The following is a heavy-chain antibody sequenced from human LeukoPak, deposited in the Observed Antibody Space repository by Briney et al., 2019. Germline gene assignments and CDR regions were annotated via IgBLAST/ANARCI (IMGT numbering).Heavy chain of an antibody. CDR1: GYTITSYG. CDR2: ISTYNGNT. D-gene: IGHD3-9*01. V-gene: IGHV1-18*01. CDR3: ARIGHYDILSGHSTYYGMDV. Sequence: GASVKVSCKASGYTITSYGVTWVRQAPGQGLEWMGWISTYNGNTHYAQRFQGRASMTTDTSTSTAYMELRSLRSDDTAVYYCARIGHYDILSGHSTYYGMDVWAKGPRSPSP. J-gene: IGHJ6*02.